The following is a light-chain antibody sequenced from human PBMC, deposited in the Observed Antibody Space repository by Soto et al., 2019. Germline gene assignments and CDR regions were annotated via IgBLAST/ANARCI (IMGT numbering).Light chain of an antibody. CDR2: DDS. J-gene: IGLJ2*01. Sequence: SYELTQPPSVSVAXXXTAXXXCGGNNIGSKSVHWYQQKPGQAPVLVVYDDSDRPSGIPERFSGSNSGNTATLTISRVEAGDEADYYCQVWDSSSDHPNVVFGGGTKLTVL. V-gene: IGLV3-21*02. CDR1: NIGSKS. CDR3: QVWDSSSDHPNVV.